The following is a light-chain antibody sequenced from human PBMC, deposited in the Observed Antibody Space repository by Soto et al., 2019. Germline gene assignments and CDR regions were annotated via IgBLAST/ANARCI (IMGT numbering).Light chain of an antibody. CDR2: DAS. V-gene: IGKV3-20*01. CDR3: QQYGSSPLYT. Sequence: IVLTQSPGTLSLSPGERATLSCRARQSVSSSYLAWYQQKPGQAPRLLIYDASSRATGIPDRFSGSGSETDFTLTISRLEPEDFAVYYCQQYGSSPLYTFGQGTKLEIK. J-gene: IGKJ2*01. CDR1: QSVSSSY.